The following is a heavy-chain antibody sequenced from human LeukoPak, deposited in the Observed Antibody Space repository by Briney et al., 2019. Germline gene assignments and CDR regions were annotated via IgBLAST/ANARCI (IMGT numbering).Heavy chain of an antibody. CDR2: IYYSGST. CDR1: GGSISSSSYY. CDR3: ARDHTAMAEDAFDI. D-gene: IGHD5-18*01. J-gene: IGHJ3*02. V-gene: IGHV4-39*07. Sequence: SETLSLTCTVSGGSISSSSYYWGWIRQPPGKGLEWIGSIYYSGSTYYNPSLKSRVTISVDTSKNQFSLKLSSVTAADTAVYYCARDHTAMAEDAFDIWGQGTMVTVSS.